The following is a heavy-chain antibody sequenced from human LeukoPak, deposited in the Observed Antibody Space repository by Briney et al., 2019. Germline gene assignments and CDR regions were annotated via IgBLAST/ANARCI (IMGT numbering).Heavy chain of an antibody. CDR1: GFTLSGYW. J-gene: IGHJ3*02. V-gene: IGHV3-7*01. D-gene: IGHD3-10*01. CDR3: ARDWVAGVPFDAFDI. Sequence: GGSLRLSCAASGFTLSGYWMSWVRQAPGKGLEWVANIKEDGSETYYVDSVKGRFTIPRDNAKNSLYPHMNSLTAEDTAMYYCARDWVAGVPFDAFDIWGQGTMVSVSS. CDR2: IKEDGSET.